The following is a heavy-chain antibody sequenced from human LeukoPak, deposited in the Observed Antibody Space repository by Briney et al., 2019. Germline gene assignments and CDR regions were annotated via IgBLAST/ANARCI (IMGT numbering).Heavy chain of an antibody. Sequence: GCLRLSPVPSLFSFTYAWISWVCPAPGRKVQCVWHIRSETDGATTDYAAAVQGRFTTSRDQSTNMLYLEMNSLKTDDIGIYDWTTDLNQRVKWFGNHLDYWGQGTLVTVSS. V-gene: IGHV3-15*01. CDR3: TTDLNQRVKWFGNHLDY. CDR1: LFSFTYAW. CDR2: IRSETDGATT. J-gene: IGHJ4*02. D-gene: IGHD3-10*01.